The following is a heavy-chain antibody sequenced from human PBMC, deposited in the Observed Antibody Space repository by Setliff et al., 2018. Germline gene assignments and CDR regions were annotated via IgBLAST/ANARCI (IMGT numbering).Heavy chain of an antibody. V-gene: IGHV6-1*01. CDR1: GDSVSSNGAA. Sequence: SQTLSLTCAISGDSVSSNGAAWNWIRQSPSGGLEWLGRTFYRSKWYYDYALSVKSRITVNPDTSKNQFSLHLNSVTPEDTAVYYCASDTLRGGWDWFDYWGQGTLVTVSS. CDR2: TFYRSKWYY. D-gene: IGHD6-19*01. J-gene: IGHJ4*02. CDR3: ASDTLRGGWDWFDY.